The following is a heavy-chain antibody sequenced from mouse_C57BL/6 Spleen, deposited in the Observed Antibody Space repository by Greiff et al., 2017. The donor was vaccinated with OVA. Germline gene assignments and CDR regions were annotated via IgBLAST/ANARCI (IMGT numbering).Heavy chain of an antibody. CDR3: ARYGNYEDYFDY. CDR2: IDPSDSYT. Sequence: QVQLQQPGAELVMPGASVKLSCKASGYTFTSYWMHWVKQRPGQGLEWIGEIDPSDSYTNYNQKFKGKSTLTVDKSSSTAYMQLSSLTSEDSAVYYCARYGNYEDYFDYWGQGTTLTVSS. J-gene: IGHJ2*01. D-gene: IGHD2-1*01. V-gene: IGHV1-69*01. CDR1: GYTFTSYW.